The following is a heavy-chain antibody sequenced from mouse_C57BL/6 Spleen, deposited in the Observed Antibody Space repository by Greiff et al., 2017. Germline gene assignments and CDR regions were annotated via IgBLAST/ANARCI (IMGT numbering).Heavy chain of an antibody. Sequence: QVQLQQPGAELVRPGTSVKLSCKASGYTFTSYWMHWVKQRPGQGLEWIGVIDPSDSYTNYNQKFKGKATLTVDTSSSTAYMQLSSLTSEDSAVYYCARRDGSSQAWFAYWGQGTLVTVSA. CDR1: GYTFTSYW. J-gene: IGHJ3*01. V-gene: IGHV1-59*01. CDR2: IDPSDSYT. D-gene: IGHD1-1*01. CDR3: ARRDGSSQAWFAY.